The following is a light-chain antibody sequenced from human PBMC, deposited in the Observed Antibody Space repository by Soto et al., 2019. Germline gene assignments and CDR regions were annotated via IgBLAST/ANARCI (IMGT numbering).Light chain of an antibody. J-gene: IGKJ1*01. Sequence: DIQMTQSPSTLSASVGDRVTITCRASQSISSWLAWYQQKPGKAPKLLIYDASYLERGVPSRFSGSGSGTEFTLTFSSLQPDDLATYYCQQYNSFWTFGQGTKV. CDR1: QSISSW. V-gene: IGKV1-5*01. CDR2: DAS. CDR3: QQYNSFWT.